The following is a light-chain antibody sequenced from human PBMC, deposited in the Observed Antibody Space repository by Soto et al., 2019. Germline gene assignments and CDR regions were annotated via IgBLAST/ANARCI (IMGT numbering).Light chain of an antibody. V-gene: IGLV2-14*01. CDR2: EVS. CDR1: SSDVGLYDY. Sequence: QSVLTQPGSVSGSPGQSITISCTGTSSDVGLYDYVSWYQQHPGKAPQLMIYEVSNRPSGVSNRFSDSKSGNTASLFISGLQAEYEADYYCSPYTSDSYCVFGYGKKVTVL. J-gene: IGLJ1*01. CDR3: SPYTSDSYCV.